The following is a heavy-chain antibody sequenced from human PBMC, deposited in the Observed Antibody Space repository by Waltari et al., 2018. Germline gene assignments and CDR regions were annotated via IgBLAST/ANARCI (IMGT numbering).Heavy chain of an antibody. Sequence: VQLQESGPGLVKPSQTLSLTCTVSGGSISSGSYYWSWIRQPAGKGLEWIGYIYTSGSTNYNPSLKSRVTISVDTSKNQFSLKLSSVTAADTAVYYCARAITIFGVSPWGQGTLVTVSS. J-gene: IGHJ5*02. CDR3: ARAITIFGVSP. CDR2: IYTSGST. D-gene: IGHD3-3*01. CDR1: GGSISSGSYY. V-gene: IGHV4-61*09.